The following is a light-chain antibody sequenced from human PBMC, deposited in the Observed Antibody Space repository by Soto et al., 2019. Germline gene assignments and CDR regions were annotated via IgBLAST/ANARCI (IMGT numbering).Light chain of an antibody. Sequence: DIQMTQSPSSVSASVGDRVTITCRASQGINSWLAWYQQKSGKAPKLLIYAASNLVSGVPSRFSGSGSGTNFTLTISSLQPEDFATYYCQQSYRTPHTFGQGTKLETK. V-gene: IGKV1-12*01. CDR2: AAS. CDR3: QQSYRTPHT. J-gene: IGKJ2*01. CDR1: QGINSW.